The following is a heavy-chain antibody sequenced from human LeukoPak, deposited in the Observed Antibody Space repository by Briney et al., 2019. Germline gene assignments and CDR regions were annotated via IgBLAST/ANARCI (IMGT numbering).Heavy chain of an antibody. CDR1: GGSISSYY. Sequence: SETLSLTRTVSGGSISSYYWSWIRQPAGKGLEWVGRIYTSGSTNYNPSLKSRVTMSVDTSKNQFSLKLSSVTAADTAVYYCAREMITFGGVISWFDPWGQGTLVTVSS. CDR3: AREMITFGGVISWFDP. CDR2: IYTSGST. D-gene: IGHD3-16*02. J-gene: IGHJ5*02. V-gene: IGHV4-4*07.